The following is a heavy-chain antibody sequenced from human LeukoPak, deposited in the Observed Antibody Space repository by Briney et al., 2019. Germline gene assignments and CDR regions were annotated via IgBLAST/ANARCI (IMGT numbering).Heavy chain of an antibody. CDR1: GFTFSSYA. D-gene: IGHD3-22*01. CDR2: ISGSGGST. V-gene: IGHV3-23*01. CDR3: AREGDRITMIEPYNWFDP. J-gene: IGHJ5*02. Sequence: PGGSLRLSCAASGFTFSSYAMSWVRQAPGKGLEWVSAISGSGGSTYYADSVKGRFTISRDNAKNSLYLQMNSLRAEDTAVYYCAREGDRITMIEPYNWFDPWGQGTLVTVSS.